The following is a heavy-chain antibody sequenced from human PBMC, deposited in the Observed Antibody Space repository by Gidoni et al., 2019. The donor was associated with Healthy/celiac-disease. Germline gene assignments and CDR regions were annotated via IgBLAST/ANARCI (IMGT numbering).Heavy chain of an antibody. CDR1: GWSFSGYY. V-gene: IGHV4-34*01. Sequence: QVQLHQWGAGLLKPSETLSLTCAVYGWSFSGYYWSWIRQPPGKGLEWIGEINHSGSTNYNPSLKSRVTISVDTSKNQFSLKLSSVTAADTAVYYCARTLYSSSSSRFDYWGQGTLVTVSS. CDR3: ARTLYSSSSSRFDY. J-gene: IGHJ4*02. D-gene: IGHD6-6*01. CDR2: INHSGST.